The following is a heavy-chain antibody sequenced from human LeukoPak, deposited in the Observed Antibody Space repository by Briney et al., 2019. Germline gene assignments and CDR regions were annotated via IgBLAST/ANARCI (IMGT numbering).Heavy chain of an antibody. CDR2: IYYSGST. V-gene: IGHV4-61*01. D-gene: IGHD3-10*01. J-gene: IGHJ5*02. CDR3: AKMQFGELSYENWFDP. Sequence: SETLSLTCTVSGGSVSIGSYYWSWIRQPPGKGLEWIGYIYYSGSTNYNPSLKSRVTISVDTSKNQFSLKLSSVTAADTAVYYCAKMQFGELSYENWFDPWGQGALVTVSS. CDR1: GGSVSIGSYY.